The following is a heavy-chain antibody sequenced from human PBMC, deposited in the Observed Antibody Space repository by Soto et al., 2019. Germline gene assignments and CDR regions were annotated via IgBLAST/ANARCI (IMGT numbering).Heavy chain of an antibody. D-gene: IGHD6-25*01. Sequence: EVQLVESGGGLVQPGRSLRLSCEVSGFNLGNYAMHCVRQAPGKGRELVAGIDWNSAKVGYAGSVKGRLTTSTDNAKNSVYLQRIGLTTEGTARYYCPKDKGGTPYYFDSWGQGILVTVSA. CDR3: PKDKGGTPYYFDS. CDR2: IDWNSAKV. CDR1: GFNLGNYA. V-gene: IGHV3-9*01. J-gene: IGHJ4*02.